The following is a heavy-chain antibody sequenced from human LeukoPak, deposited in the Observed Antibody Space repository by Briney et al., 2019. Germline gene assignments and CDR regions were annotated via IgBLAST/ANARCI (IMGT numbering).Heavy chain of an antibody. Sequence: GSMRLSCAASGFTFSSYGMHWVRQAPGKGLEWVAVISFDGSNKYYADSVKGRFTISRDKSKNTLYLQMNSLRAEDTAVYYCAKTLRGGSFSPYYYYYGMDVWGQGTTVTVSS. CDR2: ISFDGSNK. V-gene: IGHV3-30*18. D-gene: IGHD1-26*01. J-gene: IGHJ6*02. CDR1: GFTFSSYG. CDR3: AKTLRGGSFSPYYYYYGMDV.